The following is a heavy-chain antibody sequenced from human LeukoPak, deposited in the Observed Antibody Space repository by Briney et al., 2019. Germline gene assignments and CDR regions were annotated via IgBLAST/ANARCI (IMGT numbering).Heavy chain of an antibody. CDR2: INAGNGNT. D-gene: IGHD5-12*01. CDR1: GYTFTSYA. Sequence: ASVKVSCKASGYTFTSYAMHWVRQAPGQRLEWMGWINAGNGNTKYSQKFQGRVTITRDTSASTAYMELSSLRSEDTAVYYCARDTPRGYSGYDDYYYYGMDVWGQGTTVTVSS. CDR3: ARDTPRGYSGYDDYYYYGMDV. J-gene: IGHJ6*02. V-gene: IGHV1-3*01.